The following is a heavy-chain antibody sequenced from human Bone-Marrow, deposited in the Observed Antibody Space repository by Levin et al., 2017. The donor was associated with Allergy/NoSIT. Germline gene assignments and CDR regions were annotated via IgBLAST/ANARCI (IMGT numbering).Heavy chain of an antibody. Sequence: GSLRLSCAVYGGSFSGYYWSWIRQPPGKGLEWIGEINHSGSTNYNPSLKSRVTISVDTSKNQFSLKLSSVTAADTAVYYCARIRLGYRPYYFDYWGQGTLVTVSS. J-gene: IGHJ4*02. D-gene: IGHD6-13*01. CDR1: GGSFSGYY. CDR2: INHSGST. CDR3: ARIRLGYRPYYFDY. V-gene: IGHV4-34*01.